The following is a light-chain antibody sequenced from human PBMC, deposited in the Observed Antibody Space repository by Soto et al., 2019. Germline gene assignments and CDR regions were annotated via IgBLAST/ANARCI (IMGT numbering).Light chain of an antibody. V-gene: IGLV2-23*01. CDR2: EGI. Sequence: QSVLTQPASVSGSPGQSITISCTGTSSTVGGFNVVSWYQQHPGKAPKVIIYEGIKRPSGVSNRFSGSNSGSTASLTISGLQAEDEADYYCQQYSTYPLTFXGGTK. CDR1: SSTVGGFNV. J-gene: IGLJ2*01. CDR3: QQYSTYPLT.